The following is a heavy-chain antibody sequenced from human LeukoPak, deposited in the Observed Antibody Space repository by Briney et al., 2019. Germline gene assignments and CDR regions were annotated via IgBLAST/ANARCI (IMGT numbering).Heavy chain of an antibody. CDR3: ATVFDY. CDR1: GFTLSSNW. CDR2: MNQDGSGT. V-gene: IGHV3-74*01. Sequence: GGSLTLSCAVSGFTLSSNWMHWVRQAPGKGLEWVSRMNQDGSGTSYADSVKGRFTISRDNAKNTVYLQMNSLRAEDSAMYYCATVFDYWGQGTLVT. J-gene: IGHJ4*02.